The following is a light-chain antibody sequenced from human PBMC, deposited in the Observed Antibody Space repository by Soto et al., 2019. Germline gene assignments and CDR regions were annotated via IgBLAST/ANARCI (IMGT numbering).Light chain of an antibody. CDR2: HVS. V-gene: IGLV2-8*01. CDR3: QSYDSSLSAYVV. Sequence: QSALTQPPSASGSLGQSVTISCTGAGTDVGQYNYVSWYQQHPGKAPKLLIHHVSRRPSGVPDRFSGSKSGTSASLAITGLQAEDEADYYCQSYDSSLSAYVVFGGGTKLTVL. J-gene: IGLJ2*01. CDR1: GTDVGQYNY.